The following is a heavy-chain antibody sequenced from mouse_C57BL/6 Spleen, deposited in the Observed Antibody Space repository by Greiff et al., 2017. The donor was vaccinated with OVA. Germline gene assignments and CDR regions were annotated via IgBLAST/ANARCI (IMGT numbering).Heavy chain of an antibody. Sequence: EVKVVESGEGLVKPGGSLKLSCAASGFTFSSYAMSWVRQTPEKRLEWVAYISSGGDYIYYADTVKGRFTISRDNARNTLYLQMSSLKSEDTAMYYCTRDGGYSPWFAYWGQGTLVTVSA. CDR1: GFTFSSYA. CDR3: TRDGGYSPWFAY. J-gene: IGHJ3*01. V-gene: IGHV5-9-1*02. CDR2: ISSGGDYI. D-gene: IGHD2-3*01.